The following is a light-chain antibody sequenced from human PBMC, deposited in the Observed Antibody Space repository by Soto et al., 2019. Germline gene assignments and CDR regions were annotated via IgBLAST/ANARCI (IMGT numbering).Light chain of an antibody. Sequence: DIVMTQSPDSLAVSLGERATINCRSSQRVLYSSNNKNYLAWYQQKPGQPPKLLIYWASTREFGVPDRFSGSWSGTEFTLTISSLKAEDVAVYYCQQSYSTLFTFGPGTSVDL. J-gene: IGKJ3*01. V-gene: IGKV4-1*01. CDR3: QQSYSTLFT. CDR1: QRVLYSSNNKNY. CDR2: WAS.